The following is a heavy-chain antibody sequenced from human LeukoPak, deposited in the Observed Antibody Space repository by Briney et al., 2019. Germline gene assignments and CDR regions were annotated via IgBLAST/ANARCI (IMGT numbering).Heavy chain of an antibody. CDR3: AKDLYYYDSSGYYLSLDY. CDR2: IWYDGSNK. D-gene: IGHD3-22*01. V-gene: IGHV3-33*06. J-gene: IGHJ4*02. CDR1: GFTFSSYG. Sequence: PGGSLRLSCAASGFTFSSYGMHWVRQAPGKGLEWVAVIWYDGSNKYYADSVKGRFTISRDNPKNTLYLQMNSLRAEDTAVYYCAKDLYYYDSSGYYLSLDYWGQGTLVTVSS.